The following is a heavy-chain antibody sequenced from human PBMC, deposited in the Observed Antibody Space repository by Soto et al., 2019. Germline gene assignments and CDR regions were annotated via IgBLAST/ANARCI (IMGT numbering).Heavy chain of an antibody. Sequence: GGSLRLSCAASGFTFSNYAMSWVRQAPGKGLEWVSAISGSGGSTYYADSVKGRFGVSRDSSKNTLYLQMSSLRAEDTALYYCAKVPGAEMTSTAFFYIWGQGKMVTVSS. CDR1: GFTFSNYA. CDR2: ISGSGGST. J-gene: IGHJ3*02. CDR3: AKVPGAEMTSTAFFYI. D-gene: IGHD2-2*01. V-gene: IGHV3-23*01.